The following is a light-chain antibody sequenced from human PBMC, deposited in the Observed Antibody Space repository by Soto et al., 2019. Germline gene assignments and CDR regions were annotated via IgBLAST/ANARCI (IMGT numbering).Light chain of an antibody. CDR2: DAS. J-gene: IGKJ5*01. CDR1: QSVSSH. Sequence: EIVLTQSPATLSLSTGESGTLSCGASQSVSSHLAWYQQKPGQAPRLLIYDASKRPTGIPARFSGSAAGTDFTLTISRLEPEDSAVYYGQQRSDRLPITFGQGTRLEIK. CDR3: QQRSDRLPIT. V-gene: IGKV3-11*01.